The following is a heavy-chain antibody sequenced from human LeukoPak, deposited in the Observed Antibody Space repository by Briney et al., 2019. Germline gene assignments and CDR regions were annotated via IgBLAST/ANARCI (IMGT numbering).Heavy chain of an antibody. J-gene: IGHJ4*02. CDR3: ARAGPPMYFDY. CDR1: GFTFSSYA. Sequence: PGGSLRLSCAASGFTFSSYAMHWVRQAPGKGLEWVAVISYDGSNKYYADSVKGRFTISRDNSKNTLYLQMNSLRAEDTAVYYCARAGPPMYFDYWGQGTLVTVSS. CDR2: ISYDGSNK. V-gene: IGHV3-30-3*01.